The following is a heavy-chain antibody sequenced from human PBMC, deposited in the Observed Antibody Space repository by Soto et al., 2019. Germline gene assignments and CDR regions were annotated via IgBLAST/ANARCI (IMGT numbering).Heavy chain of an antibody. CDR2: IYHSGST. D-gene: IGHD3-22*01. V-gene: IGHV4-39*07. J-gene: IGHJ4*02. CDR1: GGSISSSSYY. CDR3: ARASYYYDSRGTFDY. Sequence: SETLSLTCIVSGGSISSSSYYWGWIRQPPGKGLEWIGYIYHSGSTYYNPSLKSRVTISVDRSKNQFSLKLSSVTAADTAVYYCARASYYYDSRGTFDYWGQGTLVTVSS.